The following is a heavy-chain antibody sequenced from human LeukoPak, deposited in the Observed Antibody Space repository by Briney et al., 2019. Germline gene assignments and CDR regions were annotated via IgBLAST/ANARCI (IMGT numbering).Heavy chain of an antibody. J-gene: IGHJ4*02. Sequence: ASVKVSCKASGYTFTSYDINWVRQATGQGLEWMVWMNPNSGNTGYAQKFQGRVTMTRNTSISTAYMELSSLRSEDTAVYYCAMLKVGATTMDYWGQGTLVTVSS. V-gene: IGHV1-8*01. CDR3: AMLKVGATTMDY. CDR1: GYTFTSYD. D-gene: IGHD1-26*01. CDR2: MNPNSGNT.